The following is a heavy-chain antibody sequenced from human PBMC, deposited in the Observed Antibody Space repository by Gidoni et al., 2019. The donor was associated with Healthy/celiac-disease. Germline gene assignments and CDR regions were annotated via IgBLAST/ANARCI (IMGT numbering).Heavy chain of an antibody. CDR1: GFTCSNAW. CDR2: IQSKTGGGTT. D-gene: IGHD6-13*01. CDR3: TRAAAGTGHFYY. V-gene: IGHV3-15*07. Sequence: EVQLVESGGGLVKPGGSLRLSCAAYGFTCSNAWMNWVRQAPGKGLEWVCRIQSKTGGGTTDYAAPVKGRFTISRDYSKNTLYLQMNSLKTEDTAVFYCTRAAAGTGHFYYWGQGTLVTVSS. J-gene: IGHJ4*02.